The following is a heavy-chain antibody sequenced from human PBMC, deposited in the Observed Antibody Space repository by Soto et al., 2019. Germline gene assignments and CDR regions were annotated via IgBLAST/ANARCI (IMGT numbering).Heavy chain of an antibody. V-gene: IGHV1-8*01. Sequence: GASVKVSCKASRYSFTSYDLNWVRQATGQGLEWMGWMSPHSGNTGYAQKFQGRVTMTRDTSVGTAYMELSSLRAEDTAVYYCATVFRSSNFNYWGQGTLVTVSS. J-gene: IGHJ4*02. CDR2: MSPHSGNT. D-gene: IGHD3-10*02. CDR1: RYSFTSYD. CDR3: ATVFRSSNFNY.